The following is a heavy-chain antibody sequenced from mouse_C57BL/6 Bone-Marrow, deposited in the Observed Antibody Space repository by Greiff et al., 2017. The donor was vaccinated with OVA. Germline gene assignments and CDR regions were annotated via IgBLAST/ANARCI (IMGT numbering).Heavy chain of an antibody. CDR3: ALYSNYGAWFAY. CDR1: GYTFTSYW. D-gene: IGHD2-5*01. CDR2: IDPSDSYT. Sequence: VQLQQPGAELVKPGASVKLSCKASGYTFTSYWMQWVKQRPGQGLEWIGEIDPSDSYTNYNQKFKGKATLTVYTSSSTAYMQLSSLTSEDSAVYYCALYSNYGAWFAYWGQGTLVTVSA. J-gene: IGHJ3*01. V-gene: IGHV1-50*01.